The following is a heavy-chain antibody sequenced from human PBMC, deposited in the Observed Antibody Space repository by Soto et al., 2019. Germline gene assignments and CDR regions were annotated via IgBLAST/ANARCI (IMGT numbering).Heavy chain of an antibody. V-gene: IGHV1-18*04. CDR1: GYTFTNSG. CDR3: ARGGASHWNYVSTYS. J-gene: IGHJ4*02. D-gene: IGHD1-7*01. CDR2: ISAYSGDT. Sequence: ASVKVSCKASGYTFTNSGFNWVRQAPGQGLEWVGWISAYSGDTNYAQNLQGRVTMTTDTSTGTVYMELRSLTSDDTAIYYCARGGASHWNYVSTYSWGQGTLVTVSS.